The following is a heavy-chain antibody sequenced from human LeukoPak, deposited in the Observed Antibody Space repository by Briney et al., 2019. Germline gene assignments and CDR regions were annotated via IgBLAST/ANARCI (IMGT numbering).Heavy chain of an antibody. V-gene: IGHV4-39*01. CDR1: GDSVSRSDSY. D-gene: IGHD3-22*01. J-gene: IGHJ1*01. CDR3: ARRRYYDGSGYLE. Sequence: SETLSLTCSVSGDSVSRSDSYWDWIRQPPGKGLEWIGTIYYSGRTYYSPSLKSRVTMSVDPSNNQFSLNLRSVTAADTAVYYCARRRYYDGSGYLEWGQGTLLSISS. CDR2: IYYSGRT.